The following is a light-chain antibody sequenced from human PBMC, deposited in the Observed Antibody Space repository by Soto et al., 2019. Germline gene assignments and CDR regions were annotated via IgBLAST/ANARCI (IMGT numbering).Light chain of an antibody. CDR1: QDFSSW. V-gene: IGKV1D-12*01. Sequence: DLQMTQSPSSVSASVGDRVTVTCRASQDFSSWLVWYQQRPGKAPKLLMYGASRLQSGVPSRFSGSGSGTVFTLTISDLQPEDFATYYCQQANSFPLSFGGGTRVEAK. CDR3: QQANSFPLS. CDR2: GAS. J-gene: IGKJ4*01.